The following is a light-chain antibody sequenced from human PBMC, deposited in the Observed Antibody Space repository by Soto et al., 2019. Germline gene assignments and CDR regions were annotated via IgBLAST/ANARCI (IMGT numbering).Light chain of an antibody. Sequence: SVLTQPASLSGSPGQSITISCTGTSSDVGAYDYVSWYQQHPDKAPKLMIYEVSNRPSGVSNRFSGSKSVNTATLTISGLQADDEADYYCSSYTSSSTRVFGTGTKVTVL. CDR3: SSYTSSSTRV. CDR2: EVS. V-gene: IGLV2-14*03. CDR1: SSDVGAYDY. J-gene: IGLJ1*01.